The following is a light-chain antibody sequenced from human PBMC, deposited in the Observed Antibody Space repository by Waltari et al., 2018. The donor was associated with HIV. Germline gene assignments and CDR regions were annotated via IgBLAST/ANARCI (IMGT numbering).Light chain of an antibody. J-gene: IGLJ3*02. CDR3: CSYAGSSTFWV. Sequence: QSALTQPASVSGSPGQSLTISCTGTSSDVGGYNSVSWYQQHPGKAPKLMIYDVSKRPSGVSNRFSGSKSGNTASLTISGLQTEDEADYYCCSYAGSSTFWVFGGGTKLTVL. CDR1: SSDVGGYNS. V-gene: IGLV2-23*02. CDR2: DVS.